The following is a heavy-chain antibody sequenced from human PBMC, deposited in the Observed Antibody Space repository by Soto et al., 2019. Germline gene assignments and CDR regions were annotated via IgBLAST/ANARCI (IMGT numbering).Heavy chain of an antibody. CDR1: GLTVSRNY. V-gene: IGHV3-53*01. Sequence: AQLVESGGGLIQPGGSLRISCAFSGLTVSRNYMSWVRQAPGKGLDWVSVLYIGGSSSYAESVKGRFTISRDSSKNILFLQMNSLRPEDTAIYYCAHSSGHHYYFDSWGQGTLVTVSS. D-gene: IGHD3-22*01. J-gene: IGHJ4*02. CDR3: AHSSGHHYYFDS. CDR2: LYIGGSS.